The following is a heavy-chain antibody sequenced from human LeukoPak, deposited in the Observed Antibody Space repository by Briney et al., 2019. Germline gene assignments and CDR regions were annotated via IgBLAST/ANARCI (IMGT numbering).Heavy chain of an antibody. D-gene: IGHD6-6*01. V-gene: IGHV3-74*01. CDR2: IDSDGSSA. CDR3: AKSDPSLPY. Sequence: GGPLRLSCAASGFLFSMERMLWARQAPGKGLLCVSYIDSDGSSATYADSVKGRFTISRDYAKSTLYLHMNSRRDEYTGVYFSAKSDPSLPYWGQGTLVTVSS. CDR1: GFLFSMER. J-gene: IGHJ4*02.